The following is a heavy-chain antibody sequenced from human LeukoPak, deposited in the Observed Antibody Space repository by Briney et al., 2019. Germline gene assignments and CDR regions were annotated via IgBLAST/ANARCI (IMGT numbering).Heavy chain of an antibody. CDR1: GFTFTTYW. J-gene: IGHJ4*02. V-gene: IGHV3-7*01. Sequence: GGSLKISCAASGFTFTTYWMHWVRQAPGKGLEWVANINQDASETYYVDSVKGRFTISRDNAKNSLYLQMNSLRADDTAVYYCASGSGYYDSSRVDNWGQGTLVTVSS. CDR3: ASGSGYYDSSRVDN. D-gene: IGHD3-22*01. CDR2: INQDASET.